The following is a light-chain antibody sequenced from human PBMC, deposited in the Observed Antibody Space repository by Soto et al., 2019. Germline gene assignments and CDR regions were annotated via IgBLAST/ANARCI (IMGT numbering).Light chain of an antibody. V-gene: IGLV2-8*01. CDR2: EVT. Sequence: QSALTQPPSASGSPGQSVTISCTGTSSDVGDYNYVSWYQQHPGKAPKLMIFEVTKRPSGVPDRFSGSKSGNTASLTVSGLQADDEADYYCSSYASSATVVFGGGTKLTVL. CDR1: SSDVGDYNY. J-gene: IGLJ2*01. CDR3: SSYASSATVV.